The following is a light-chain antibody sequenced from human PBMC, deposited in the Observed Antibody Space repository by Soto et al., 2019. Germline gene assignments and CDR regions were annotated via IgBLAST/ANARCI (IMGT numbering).Light chain of an antibody. V-gene: IGKV1-39*01. Sequence: DIQMTQSPSSLSASIGDRVTITCRAGQSISSDLHWYQQKPGKAPTLLIYAASNLQRGVPSRFRGSRSGTEFTLTVSSLQPEDFATYYCQQSYRTPITFGQGTRLEIK. CDR1: QSISSD. J-gene: IGKJ5*01. CDR3: QQSYRTPIT. CDR2: AAS.